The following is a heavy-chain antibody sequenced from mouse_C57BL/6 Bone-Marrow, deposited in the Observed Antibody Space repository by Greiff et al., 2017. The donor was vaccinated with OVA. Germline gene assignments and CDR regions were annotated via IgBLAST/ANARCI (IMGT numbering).Heavy chain of an antibody. CDR3: ANYYGSSPFAY. J-gene: IGHJ3*01. V-gene: IGHV1-42*01. D-gene: IGHD1-1*01. Sequence: EVKLVESGPELVKPGASVKISCKASGYSFTGYYMNWVKQSPEKSLEWIGEINPSTGGTTYNQKFKAKATLTVDKSSSTAYMQLKSLTSEDSAVYYCANYYGSSPFAYWGQGTLVTVSA. CDR2: INPSTGGT. CDR1: GYSFTGYY.